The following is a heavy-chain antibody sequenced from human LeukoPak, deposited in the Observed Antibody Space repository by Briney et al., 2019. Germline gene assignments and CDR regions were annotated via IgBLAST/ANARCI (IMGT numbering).Heavy chain of an antibody. D-gene: IGHD3-3*01. J-gene: IGHJ6*03. V-gene: IGHV3-74*03. Sequence: GGSLRLSCTASGFIFSNYWMQWVRQAPGKGLVWVSLIQSDGSGTTYTDSMKGRFTISRDNAKNTLYLQMNSLRAEDTAVYYCAKDLDYDFWSGHNHFVYYYYMDVWGKGTTVTVSS. CDR3: AKDLDYDFWSGHNHFVYYYYMDV. CDR2: IQSDGSGT. CDR1: GFIFSNYW.